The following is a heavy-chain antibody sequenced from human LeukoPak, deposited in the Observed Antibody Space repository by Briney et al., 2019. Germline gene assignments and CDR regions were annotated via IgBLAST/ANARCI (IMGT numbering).Heavy chain of an antibody. Sequence: GGSLRLSCAASGFTVSSTYMNWVRQAPGKGLEWVSVIFGGGGTYYADSVKGRFIISRDNSKNTLYLHMNSLRAEDTAVYYCAKGRGFYDSSGYYYAYYYGMDVWGQGTTVTVSS. CDR2: IFGGGGT. V-gene: IGHV3-66*01. CDR1: GFTVSSTY. J-gene: IGHJ6*02. D-gene: IGHD3-22*01. CDR3: AKGRGFYDSSGYYYAYYYGMDV.